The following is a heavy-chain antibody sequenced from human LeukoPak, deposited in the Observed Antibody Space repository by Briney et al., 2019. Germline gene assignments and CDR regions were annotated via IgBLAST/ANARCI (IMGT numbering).Heavy chain of an antibody. D-gene: IGHD2-2*01. CDR1: GYTFTSYG. CDR2: ISAYNGNT. V-gene: IGHV1-18*01. J-gene: IGHJ5*02. CDR3: ARDHLPGCSSTSCYRNGRFDP. Sequence: ASVKVSCKASGYTFTSYGISWVRQAPGQGLEWMGWISAYNGNTNYAQKLQGRVTMTTDTSTSTAYMELRSLRSDDTAVYYCARDHLPGCSSTSCYRNGRFDPWGQGTLVTVSP.